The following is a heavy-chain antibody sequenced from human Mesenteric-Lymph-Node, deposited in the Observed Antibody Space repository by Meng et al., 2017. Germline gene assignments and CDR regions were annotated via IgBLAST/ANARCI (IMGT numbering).Heavy chain of an antibody. CDR3: ARGGSAMPVFYFDY. CDR2: VSSDGNNK. Sequence: QVQLVDSGGDVVQPGRSRRCSCAASGFTFSTYALHWVRLTPGKGLEWLAVVSSDGNNKFYADSVKGRFTISRDNSKNTLFLQMNDLKAGDTAVYYCARGGSAMPVFYFDYWGQGSLVTVSS. CDR1: GFTFSTYA. V-gene: IGHV3-30-3*01. J-gene: IGHJ4*02. D-gene: IGHD2-2*01.